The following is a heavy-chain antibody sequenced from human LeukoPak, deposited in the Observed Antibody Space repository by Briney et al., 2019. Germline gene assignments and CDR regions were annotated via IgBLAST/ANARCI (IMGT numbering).Heavy chain of an antibody. CDR3: ARNFYYYYYMDV. J-gene: IGHJ6*03. V-gene: IGHV3-21*01. CDR1: GGSISSSS. CDR2: ISSSSSYI. Sequence: ETLSLACTVSGGSISSSSYYWGWIRQPPGKGLEWVSSISSSSSYIYYADSVKGRFTISRDNAKNSLYLQMNSLRAEDTAVYYCARNFYYYYYMDVWGKGTTVTVSS.